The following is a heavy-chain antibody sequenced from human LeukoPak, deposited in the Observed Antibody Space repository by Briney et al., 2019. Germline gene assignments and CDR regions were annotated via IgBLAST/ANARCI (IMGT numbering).Heavy chain of an antibody. J-gene: IGHJ4*02. CDR1: GGSISSSNW. Sequence: SETLSLTCAVSGGSISSSNWWSWVRQPPGKGLEGIGEIYHSGSTNYNPSLKSRCTISVDQSKHQFSLQLSSVTAADTAVYYCARDSRYSSWFDYWGQGTLVTVSS. V-gene: IGHV4-4*02. CDR2: IYHSGST. D-gene: IGHD6-13*01. CDR3: ARDSRYSSWFDY.